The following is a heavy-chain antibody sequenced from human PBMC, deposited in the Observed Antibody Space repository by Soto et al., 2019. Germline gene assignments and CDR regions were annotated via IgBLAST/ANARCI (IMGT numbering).Heavy chain of an antibody. CDR2: IYHDGTA. Sequence: TLSLTCTVSGASISSGGYSWSWIRQPPGKGLEWIGYIYHDGTAYYTQSLKHRVTISIDRSKNQVSLIVNSVTAADTAIYFCARETTARFDPWGHGTLVTVSS. D-gene: IGHD1-1*01. J-gene: IGHJ5*02. V-gene: IGHV4-30-2*01. CDR1: GASISSGGYS. CDR3: ARETTARFDP.